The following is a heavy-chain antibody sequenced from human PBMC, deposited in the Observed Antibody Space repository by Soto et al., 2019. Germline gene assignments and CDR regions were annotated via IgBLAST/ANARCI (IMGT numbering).Heavy chain of an antibody. D-gene: IGHD3-10*01. Sequence: SETLSLTCTVSGGSISSYYWSWIRQPPGKGLEWIGYIYYSGNTNYNPSLKSRVTISVDTSKNQFSLKLSSVTAADTAVYYCAVTMVRGVIPHYYYGMDVWGQGTTVTVSS. V-gene: IGHV4-59*01. CDR1: GGSISSYY. J-gene: IGHJ6*02. CDR2: IYYSGNT. CDR3: AVTMVRGVIPHYYYGMDV.